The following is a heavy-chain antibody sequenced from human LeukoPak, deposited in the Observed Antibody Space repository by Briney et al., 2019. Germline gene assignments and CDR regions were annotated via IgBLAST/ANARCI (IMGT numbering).Heavy chain of an antibody. D-gene: IGHD5-12*01. CDR2: INHSGST. CDR1: GGSFSGYY. V-gene: IGHV4-34*01. Sequence: PSETLSLTCAVYGGSFSGYYWSWIRQPPGKGLEWIGEINHSGSTNYNPSLKSRVTISVDKSKNQFSLKLSSVTAADTAVYYCAMGAGGGYDWSYYFDYWGQGTLVTVSS. J-gene: IGHJ4*02. CDR3: AMGAGGGYDWSYYFDY.